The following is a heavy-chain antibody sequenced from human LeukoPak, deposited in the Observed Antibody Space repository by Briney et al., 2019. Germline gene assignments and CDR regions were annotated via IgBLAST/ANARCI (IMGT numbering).Heavy chain of an antibody. D-gene: IGHD1-26*01. V-gene: IGHV4-34*01. CDR2: INHSGST. CDR1: GGSFSGYY. J-gene: IGHJ4*02. CDR3: ARGLSQRARFDY. Sequence: PSETLSLTCAVYGGSFSGYYWSWIRQPPGKGLEWIGEINHSGSTNYNPSLKSRVTISVDTSKNQFSLKLSSVTAAGTAVYYCARGLSQRARFDYWGQGTLVTVSS.